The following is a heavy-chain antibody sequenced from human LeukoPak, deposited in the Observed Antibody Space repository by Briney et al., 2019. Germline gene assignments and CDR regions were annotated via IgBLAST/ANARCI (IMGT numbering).Heavy chain of an antibody. J-gene: IGHJ4*02. Sequence: GGSLRLSCAATGISFSNYAMMWVRQAPGKGLEWVSHVSASGGSICYADSVKGRFTISRDNSKGTLHLQMNSLRAEDTAIYYCAKAFSGGKWTPDYWGQGTLVTVSS. CDR2: VSASGGSI. CDR3: AKAFSGGKWTPDY. CDR1: GISFSNYA. V-gene: IGHV3-23*01. D-gene: IGHD3-3*02.